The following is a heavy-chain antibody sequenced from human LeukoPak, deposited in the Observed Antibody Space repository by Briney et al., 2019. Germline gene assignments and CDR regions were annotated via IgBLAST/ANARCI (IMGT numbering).Heavy chain of an antibody. CDR2: INPNSGGA. J-gene: IGHJ6*03. D-gene: IGHD6-19*01. CDR3: ATGYSSGPGSSYYMGV. V-gene: IGHV1-2*02. CDR1: GYTFTGYY. Sequence: ASVTVSCKASGYTFTGYYLHWVRQPPGPGHEWMGVINPNSGGANYAQKFQGRVTMSRDTSISTAYMELSRLRSDDTAVYYCATGYSSGPGSSYYMGVWGKGTTVTASS.